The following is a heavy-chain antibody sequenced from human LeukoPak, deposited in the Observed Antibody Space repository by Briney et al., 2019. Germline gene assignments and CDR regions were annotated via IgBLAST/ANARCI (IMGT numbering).Heavy chain of an antibody. J-gene: IGHJ4*02. CDR3: ARTPYSSGTYDY. CDR1: GYTFTGKY. CDR2: INPNNDDT. V-gene: IGHV1-2*02. Sequence: ASVKVSFKASGYTFTGKYMHWVRQAPGQGLEWMGWINPNNDDTNYAQKFQGRVTMTRDTSLSTAYMELSRLRSDDTAVYYCARTPYSSGTYDYWGQGTLVTVSS. D-gene: IGHD1-26*01.